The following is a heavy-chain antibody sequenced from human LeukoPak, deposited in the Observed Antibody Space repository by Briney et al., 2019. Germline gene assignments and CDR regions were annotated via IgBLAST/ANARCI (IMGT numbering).Heavy chain of an antibody. J-gene: IGHJ3*02. CDR2: INPSGGST. V-gene: IGHV1-46*01. D-gene: IGHD7-27*01. CDR1: GYTFTSYY. Sequence: GASVKVSFKASGYTFTSYYIHWVRQAPAQGHEWMGIINPSGGSTSYAQKYQGRVSITSDTSTRKVYMELSSLRSEDTAVYYCTMWITKWGDAFDIWGQGTMVTVSS. CDR3: TMWITKWGDAFDI.